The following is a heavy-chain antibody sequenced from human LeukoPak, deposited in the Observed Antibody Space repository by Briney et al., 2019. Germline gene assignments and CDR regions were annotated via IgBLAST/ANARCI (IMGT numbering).Heavy chain of an antibody. CDR3: ARAPSHYYYDRSGPAISFFDY. J-gene: IGHJ4*02. CDR2: IIPILGIA. CDR1: GGTFSSYA. V-gene: IGHV1-69*04. Sequence: GASVKVSCKASGGTFSSYAISWVRQAPGQGLEWMGRIIPILGIANYAQKFQGRVTITADKSTSTAYMELSSLRSEDTAVYYCARAPSHYYYDRSGPAISFFDYWRQGTLVTVSS. D-gene: IGHD3-22*01.